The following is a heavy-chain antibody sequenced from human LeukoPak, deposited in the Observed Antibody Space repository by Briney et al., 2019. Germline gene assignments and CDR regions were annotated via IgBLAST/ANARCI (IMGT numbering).Heavy chain of an antibody. Sequence: ASVKVSCKASGGTFGSYAISWVRQAPGQGLEWMGGIIPIFGTANYAQKFQGRVTITADESTSTAYMELSSLRSEDTAVYYCARAREAYSSGWYGDYWGQGTLVTVSS. CDR2: IIPIFGTA. V-gene: IGHV1-69*13. CDR1: GGTFGSYA. D-gene: IGHD6-19*01. J-gene: IGHJ4*02. CDR3: ARAREAYSSGWYGDY.